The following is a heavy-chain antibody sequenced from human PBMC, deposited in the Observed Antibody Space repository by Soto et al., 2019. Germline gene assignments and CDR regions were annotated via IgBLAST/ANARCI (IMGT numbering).Heavy chain of an antibody. CDR3: AHSHVFLWFGELLRNNWFDP. CDR1: GFSLSTSGVG. Sequence: QITLKESGPPLVKPTQTLTLTCTFSGFSLSTSGVGVGWIRQPPGKALEWLALIYWDDDKRYSPSLKSRLTITKDTSKNQVVLTMTNMDPVDTATYYCAHSHVFLWFGELLRNNWFDPWGQGTLVTVSS. CDR2: IYWDDDK. J-gene: IGHJ5*02. D-gene: IGHD3-10*01. V-gene: IGHV2-5*02.